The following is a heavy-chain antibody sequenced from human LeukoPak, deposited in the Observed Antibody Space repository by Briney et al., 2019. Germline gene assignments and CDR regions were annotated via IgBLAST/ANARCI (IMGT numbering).Heavy chain of an antibody. CDR3: ARGRYDFWSGSGPYYFDY. CDR2: INHSGST. CDR1: GGSFSGYN. V-gene: IGHV4-34*01. D-gene: IGHD3-3*01. J-gene: IGHJ4*02. Sequence: PSETLSLTCAVYGGSFSGYNWSWIRQPPGKGLEWIGEINHSGSTNCNPSLKSRVTISVDTSKNQFSLKLSSVTAADTAVYYCARGRYDFWSGSGPYYFDYWGQGSLISVSS.